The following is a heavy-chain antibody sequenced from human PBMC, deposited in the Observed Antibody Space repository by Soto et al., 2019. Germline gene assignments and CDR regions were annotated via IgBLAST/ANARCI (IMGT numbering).Heavy chain of an antibody. CDR3: ARARAGRDY. CDR2: INLNSGDT. Sequence: ASVKVSCKASGYPFTTYDISWVRQAAGGGLEWMGWINLNSGDTDYAERFRGRVTMTRNTSITTAYRELTSLSSEDAAVYYCARARAGRDYWGQEPLVTV. V-gene: IGHV1-8*01. J-gene: IGHJ4*02. CDR1: GYPFTTYD.